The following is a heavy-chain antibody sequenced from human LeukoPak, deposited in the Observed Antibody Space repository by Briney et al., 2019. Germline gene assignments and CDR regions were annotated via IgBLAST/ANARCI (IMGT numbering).Heavy chain of an antibody. CDR2: IYYSGST. Sequence: SETLSLTCTVSGGSISSYYWSWIRQPPGMGLEWIGYIYYSGSTNYNPSLKSRVTISVDTSKNQFSLKLSSVTAADTAVYYCASLGGSSDAFDIWGQGTMVTVSS. J-gene: IGHJ3*02. V-gene: IGHV4-59*08. CDR1: GGSISSYY. D-gene: IGHD1-26*01. CDR3: ASLGGSSDAFDI.